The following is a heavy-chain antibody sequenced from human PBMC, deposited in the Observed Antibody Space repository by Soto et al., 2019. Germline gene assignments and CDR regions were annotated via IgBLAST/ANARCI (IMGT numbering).Heavy chain of an antibody. Sequence: GSLRLSCAASGFTFSSYAMHWVRQAPGKGLEWVAVISYDGSNKYYADSVKGRFTISRDNSKNTLYLQMNSLRAEDTAVYYCARGLGYCSGGSCYRMHGPYYYYYYRMDVWGQGTTVPVSS. CDR1: GFTFSSYA. J-gene: IGHJ6*02. V-gene: IGHV3-30-3*01. CDR3: ARGLGYCSGGSCYRMHGPYYYYYYRMDV. D-gene: IGHD2-15*01. CDR2: ISYDGSNK.